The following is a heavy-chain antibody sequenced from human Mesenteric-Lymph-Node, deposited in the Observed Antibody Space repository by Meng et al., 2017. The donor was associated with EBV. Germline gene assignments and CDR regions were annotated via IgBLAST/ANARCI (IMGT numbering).Heavy chain of an antibody. D-gene: IGHD3-10*01. CDR3: AKDLTYYYGLGDPDS. CDR1: GFTFSTYA. Sequence: QVQLVESGGGVVQPGTSLRLSCAASGFTFSTYAMHWVRQAPGKGLEWVAVILYDGSTKYYADSVKGRFTISRDNSKNTLYLQMHSLRAKDTAVYYCAKDLTYYYGLGDPDSWGQGTLVTVSS. J-gene: IGHJ4*02. V-gene: IGHV3-30*18. CDR2: ILYDGSTK.